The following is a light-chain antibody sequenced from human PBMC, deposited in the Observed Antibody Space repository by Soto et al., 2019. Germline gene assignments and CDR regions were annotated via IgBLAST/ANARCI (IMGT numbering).Light chain of an antibody. J-gene: IGLJ1*01. CDR3: SSYSISTAYL. CDR2: EVS. CDR1: SSDVGGYDY. Sequence: QSALTQPASVPGSPGQSIPISCTGTSSDVGGYDYVSWYQLHPGKAPKLMVFEVSNRPSGVSYRFSGSKSGNTASLTISGLQAEDEADYFCSSYSISTAYLFGTGTKVTVL. V-gene: IGLV2-14*01.